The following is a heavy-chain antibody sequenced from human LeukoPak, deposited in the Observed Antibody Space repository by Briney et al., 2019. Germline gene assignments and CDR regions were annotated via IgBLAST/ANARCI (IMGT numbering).Heavy chain of an antibody. D-gene: IGHD2-15*01. CDR2: INPSGGST. J-gene: IGHJ4*02. V-gene: IGHV1-46*01. CDR1: GYTFTSYY. CDR3: ARDCSGGSCYSPVDY. Sequence: ASVKVSCKASGYTFTSYYMHWVRQAPGQGLEWMGIINPSGGSTSYAQKLQGRVTMTTDTSTSTAYMELRSLRSDDTAVYYCARDCSGGSCYSPVDYWGQGTLVTVSS.